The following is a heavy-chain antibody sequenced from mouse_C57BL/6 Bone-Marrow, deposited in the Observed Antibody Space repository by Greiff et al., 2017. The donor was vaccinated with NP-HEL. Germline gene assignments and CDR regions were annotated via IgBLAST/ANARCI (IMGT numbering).Heavy chain of an antibody. CDR1: GYTFTSYG. J-gene: IGHJ3*01. Sequence: VQLQQSGAELARPGASVKLSCKASGYTFTSYGISWVKQRTGQGLEWIGEIYPRSGNTYYNEKFKGKATLTADKSSSTAYMELRSLTSEDSAVYFCARRAYYSNPSWFAYWGQGTLVTVSA. CDR3: ARRAYYSNPSWFAY. D-gene: IGHD2-5*01. V-gene: IGHV1-81*01. CDR2: IYPRSGNT.